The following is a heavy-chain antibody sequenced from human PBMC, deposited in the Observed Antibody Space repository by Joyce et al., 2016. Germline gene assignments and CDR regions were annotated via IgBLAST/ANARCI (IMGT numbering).Heavy chain of an antibody. CDR1: GGSFSTYW. Sequence: QVQLQESGPGLVRPSETLSLTCSVSGGSFSTYWWSWIRQPPGKGLEWVAFVSYNGSTSYNPSLRSRVAISADTSKRRFSLVLTSVTAADTAMYYCAHTGDGSGGYWGQGTLVTVSS. J-gene: IGHJ4*02. V-gene: IGHV4-59*01. CDR2: VSYNGST. CDR3: AHTGDGSGGY. D-gene: IGHD3-10*01.